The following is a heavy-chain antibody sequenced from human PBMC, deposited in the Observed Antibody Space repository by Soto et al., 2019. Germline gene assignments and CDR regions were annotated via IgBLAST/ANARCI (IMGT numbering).Heavy chain of an antibody. D-gene: IGHD2-2*01. V-gene: IGHV1-18*01. CDR1: GYTFTNYG. Sequence: QVQLVRSGVEVKKPGASVKVSCRASGYTFTNYGITWLRQAPGQGLEWMGWVSAYNRNTNYAQRFQDRVTMTTDTSTRTAYMELRNLKSDDTAIYFCARERQYEPLLYWGQGTLVTVSS. CDR3: ARERQYEPLLY. J-gene: IGHJ4*02. CDR2: VSAYNRNT.